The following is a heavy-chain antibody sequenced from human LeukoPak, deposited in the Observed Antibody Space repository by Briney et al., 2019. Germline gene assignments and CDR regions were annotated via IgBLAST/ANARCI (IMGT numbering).Heavy chain of an antibody. Sequence: GGSLRLSCAASGFTFSSYSMNWVRQAPGKGLEWVGFIRSKAYGGTTEYAASVKGRFTISRDDSKSIAYLQMNSLKTEDTAVYYCTRAGPRTDYYYYMDVWGKGTTVTVSS. J-gene: IGHJ6*03. D-gene: IGHD1-14*01. CDR3: TRAGPRTDYYYYMDV. CDR2: IRSKAYGGTT. CDR1: GFTFSSYS. V-gene: IGHV3-49*04.